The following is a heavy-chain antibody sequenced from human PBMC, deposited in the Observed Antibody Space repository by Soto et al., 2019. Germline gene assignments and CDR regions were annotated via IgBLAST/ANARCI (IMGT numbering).Heavy chain of an antibody. Sequence: EVQLVESGGGLVKPGGSLRLSCAASGFTFSSYSMTWVRQAPGKGLEWVSSITHSSSYIYVADSLKGRFTISRDNGKNSLYLQMNSLRAEETAVYYCARGRKDSSGSDYWGQGTLVTVSS. V-gene: IGHV3-21*01. CDR1: GFTFSSYS. CDR2: ITHSSSYI. CDR3: ARGRKDSSGSDY. J-gene: IGHJ4*02. D-gene: IGHD6-25*01.